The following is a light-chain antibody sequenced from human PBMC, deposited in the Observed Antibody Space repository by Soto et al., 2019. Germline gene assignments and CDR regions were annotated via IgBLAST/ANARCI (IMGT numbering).Light chain of an antibody. CDR2: DAS. CDR1: QSVSSY. V-gene: IGKV3-11*01. J-gene: IGKJ4*01. CDR3: QQRSNWPPIT. Sequence: EIVLTQSPATLSLSPGERSTLSCRASQSVSSYLAWYKQKPGQAPRLLIYDASNRATGIPARFSGSGSGTNFTLTISSLEPEDFAVYYCQQRSNWPPITFGGGTKVDIK.